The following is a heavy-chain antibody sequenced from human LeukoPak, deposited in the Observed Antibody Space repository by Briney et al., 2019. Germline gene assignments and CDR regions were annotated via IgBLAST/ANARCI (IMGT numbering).Heavy chain of an antibody. D-gene: IGHD3-10*01. Sequence: PSETLSLTCTVSGGSISSYYWSWIRQPPGKGLEWIGYIYYSGSTNYNPSLKSRVTISVDTSKNQFSLKLSSVTAADTAVYYCARVVSQRRNYGSGSYYNYHYYMDVWGKGTTVTISS. CDR1: GGSISSYY. V-gene: IGHV4-59*12. J-gene: IGHJ6*03. CDR3: ARVVSQRRNYGSGSYYNYHYYMDV. CDR2: IYYSGST.